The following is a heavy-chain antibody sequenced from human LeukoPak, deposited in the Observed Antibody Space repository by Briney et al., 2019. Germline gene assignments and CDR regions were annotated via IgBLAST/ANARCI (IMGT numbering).Heavy chain of an antibody. Sequence: PSETLSLTCTVSGGSISSSSYYWGWIRQPPGKGLERIGSIYYSGSTYYNPSLKSRVTISVDTSKNQFSLKLSSVTAADTAVYYCARDLLRYRSSGDYWGQGTLVTVSS. CDR2: IYYSGST. V-gene: IGHV4-39*07. D-gene: IGHD3-9*01. CDR1: GGSISSSSYY. J-gene: IGHJ4*02. CDR3: ARDLLRYRSSGDY.